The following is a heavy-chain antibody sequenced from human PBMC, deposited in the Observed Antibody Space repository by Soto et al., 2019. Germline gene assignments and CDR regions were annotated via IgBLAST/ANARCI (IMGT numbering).Heavy chain of an antibody. V-gene: IGHV4-34*01. CDR3: AREKHPWVAVPVRQLKSTWWFDS. D-gene: IGHD6-19*01. Sequence: QVPLQQWGAGLLKPSETLSLTCGVYGESFSVYYWSWIRQPPGKGLEWVGEINHSGSTNYNPSLKSRVTISVDTSKNHLSLKLSSVTAADTAVYYCAREKHPWVAVPVRQLKSTWWFDSWGQGTLVTVSS. CDR1: GESFSVYY. J-gene: IGHJ5*01. CDR2: INHSGST.